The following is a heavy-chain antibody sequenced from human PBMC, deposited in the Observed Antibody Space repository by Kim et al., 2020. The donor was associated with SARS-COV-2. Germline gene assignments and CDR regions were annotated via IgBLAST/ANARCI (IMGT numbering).Heavy chain of an antibody. CDR1: GGSISSYY. V-gene: IGHV4-59*01. D-gene: IGHD3-9*01. Sequence: SETLSLTCTVSGGSISSYYWSWIRQPPGKGLEWIGYIYYSGSTNYNPSLKSRVTISVDTSKNQFSLKLSSVTAADTAVYYCARANFDWLLSPSEGYYYGMDVWGQGTTVTVSS. J-gene: IGHJ6*02. CDR2: IYYSGST. CDR3: ARANFDWLLSPSEGYYYGMDV.